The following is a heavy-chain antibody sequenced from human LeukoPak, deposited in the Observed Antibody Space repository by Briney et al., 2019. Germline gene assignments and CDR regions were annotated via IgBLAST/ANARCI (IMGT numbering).Heavy chain of an antibody. CDR2: ISSSSSYI. CDR3: ARDIKDGYNLIFDY. Sequence: GGSLRLSCAASGFTFSSYSMDWVRQAPGKGLEWVSYISSSSSYIYYADSVKGLFTISRDNAKNSLYLQMNSLRAEDTAVYYCARDIKDGYNLIFDYWGQGTLVTVSS. CDR1: GFTFSSYS. J-gene: IGHJ4*02. V-gene: IGHV3-21*05. D-gene: IGHD5-24*01.